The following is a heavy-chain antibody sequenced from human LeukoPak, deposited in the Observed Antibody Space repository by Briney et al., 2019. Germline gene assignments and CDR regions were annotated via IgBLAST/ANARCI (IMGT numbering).Heavy chain of an antibody. CDR1: GFSLGTGGVG. J-gene: IGHJ4*02. D-gene: IGHD2-2*01. CDR2: NDWDDSQ. Sequence: GSGPTLLHPTPTLTLTCTFSGFSLGTGGVGGGWSRQPPVKALEGLTLNDWDDSQRYSPSLNSRLTITKHTSKNQVVLTMTNMDPVDTATYYCAHKSQLLLEFDYWGQGTLVTVSS. V-gene: IGHV2-5*02. CDR3: AHKSQLLLEFDY.